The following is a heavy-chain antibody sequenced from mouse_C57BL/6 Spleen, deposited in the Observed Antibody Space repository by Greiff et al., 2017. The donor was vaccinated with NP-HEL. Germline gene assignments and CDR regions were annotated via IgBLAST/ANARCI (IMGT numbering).Heavy chain of an antibody. CDR3: ARKENYYGSSHWYFDV. Sequence: QVQLKQSGSELRSPGSSVKLSCKDFDSEVFPIAYMSWVRQKPGHGFEWIGGILPSIGRTIYGEKFEDKATLDADTLSNTAYLELNSLTSEDSAIYYCARKENYYGSSHWYFDVWGTGTTVTVSS. CDR2: ILPSIGRT. V-gene: IGHV15-2*01. D-gene: IGHD1-1*01. CDR1: DSEVFPIAY. J-gene: IGHJ1*03.